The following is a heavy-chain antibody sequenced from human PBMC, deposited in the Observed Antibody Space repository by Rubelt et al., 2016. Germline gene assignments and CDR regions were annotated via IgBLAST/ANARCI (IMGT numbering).Heavy chain of an antibody. CDR3: AYRGSSSWYHYYYGMDV. J-gene: IGHJ6*02. D-gene: IGHD6-13*01. CDR2: INPSGGST. Sequence: QGLEWMGIINPSGGSTSYAQKLQGRVTMTTDTSTSTAYMELRSLRSDDTAVYYCAYRGSSSWYHYYYGMDVWGRGTTVTVSS. V-gene: IGHV1-46*01.